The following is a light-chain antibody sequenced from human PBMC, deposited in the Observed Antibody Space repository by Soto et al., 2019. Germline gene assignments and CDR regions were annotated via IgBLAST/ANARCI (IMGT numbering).Light chain of an antibody. CDR1: QSVSSSY. CDR2: GAS. J-gene: IGKJ4*01. CDR3: QQYGSSPT. V-gene: IGKV3-20*01. Sequence: EIVLTQSPGTLSLSPGDRATLSCRASQSVSSSYLAWYQQKPGQAPRLLIYGASSRATGIPDRFSGSGSGTDFTLTISRLEPEDFATYYCQQYGSSPTFGGGTKVDI.